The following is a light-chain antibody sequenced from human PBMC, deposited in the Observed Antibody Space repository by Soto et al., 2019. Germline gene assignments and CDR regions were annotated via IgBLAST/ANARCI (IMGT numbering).Light chain of an antibody. J-gene: IGKJ5*01. Sequence: EIVLTQSPATLSLSPGERAILSCRASQSVSTFLAWFQQKPGQPPRLLIYNASNRTTGIPARFSGSGSGTDFTLTISSLEPEDFVVYYCQQRGDWPPITFGQGIRLEIK. CDR3: QQRGDWPPIT. CDR2: NAS. V-gene: IGKV3-11*01. CDR1: QSVSTF.